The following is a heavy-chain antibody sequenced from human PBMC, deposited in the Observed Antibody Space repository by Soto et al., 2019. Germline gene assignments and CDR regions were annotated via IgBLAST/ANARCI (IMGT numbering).Heavy chain of an antibody. CDR2: IWYDGSNK. V-gene: IGHV3-33*01. CDR3: ASLSSGYSYGYDY. Sequence: LRLSCAASGFTFSSYGMHWVRQAPGKGLEWVAVIWYDGSNKYYADSVKGRFTISRDNSKNTLYLQMNSLRAEDTAVYYCASLSSGYSYGYDYWGQGTLVTVSS. D-gene: IGHD5-18*01. J-gene: IGHJ4*02. CDR1: GFTFSSYG.